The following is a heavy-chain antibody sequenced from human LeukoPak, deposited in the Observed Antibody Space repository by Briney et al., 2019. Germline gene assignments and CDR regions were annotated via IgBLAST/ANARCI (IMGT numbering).Heavy chain of an antibody. CDR2: ISAYNGNT. D-gene: IGHD6-19*01. Sequence: GASVKVSCKASGYTFTSYGISWVRQAPGQGLEWMGWISAYNGNTNYAQKLQGRVTMTTDTSTSTAYMELRSLRSDDTAVYYCALGVSAVAGKGPFYYFDYWGQGTLVTVSS. CDR1: GYTFTSYG. J-gene: IGHJ4*02. CDR3: ALGVSAVAGKGPFYYFDY. V-gene: IGHV1-18*01.